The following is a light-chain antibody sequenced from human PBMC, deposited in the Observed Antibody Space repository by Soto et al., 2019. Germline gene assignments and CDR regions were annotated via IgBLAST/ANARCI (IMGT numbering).Light chain of an antibody. CDR2: WAS. CDR1: QNLLYSSNNKNY. CDR3: QQYDRTPLT. J-gene: IGKJ4*01. Sequence: DIVMTQSPDSLAVSLGERATINCKSSQNLLYSSNNKNYLAWYQQKPGQPPKLLIYWASTRESGVPDRFSGSGSGTDFTLTSSSLQEEDGAVYYCQQYDRTPLTFGGGTKVEIK. V-gene: IGKV4-1*01.